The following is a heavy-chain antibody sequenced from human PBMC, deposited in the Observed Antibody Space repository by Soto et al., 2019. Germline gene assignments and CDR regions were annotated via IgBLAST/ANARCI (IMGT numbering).Heavy chain of an antibody. CDR2: IKSKTDGGTT. Sequence: PGVSLRLSCAASGFTFSNAWMNWVRQAPGKGLEWVGRIKSKTDGGTTDYAAPVKGRFTISRDDSKNTLYLQMNSLKTEDTAVYYCTTDPYYGSGNYYDYYYYGMDVWGQGTTVTVSS. D-gene: IGHD3-10*01. J-gene: IGHJ6*02. CDR1: GFTFSNAW. V-gene: IGHV3-15*07. CDR3: TTDPYYGSGNYYDYYYYGMDV.